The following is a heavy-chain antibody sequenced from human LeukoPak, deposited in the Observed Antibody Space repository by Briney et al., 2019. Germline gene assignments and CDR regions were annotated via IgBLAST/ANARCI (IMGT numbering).Heavy chain of an antibody. J-gene: IGHJ6*03. V-gene: IGHV1-69*05. CDR3: ARVAESYYYYYYMDV. CDR2: IIPIFGTA. CDR1: GGTFSSYA. Sequence: SVKVSCKASGGTFSSYAISWVRQAPGQGLEWMGGIIPIFGTANYAQKFQGRVTITTDESTSTAYMELRSLRSDDTAVYYCARVAESYYYYYYMDVWAKGPRSPSP. D-gene: IGHD3-16*01.